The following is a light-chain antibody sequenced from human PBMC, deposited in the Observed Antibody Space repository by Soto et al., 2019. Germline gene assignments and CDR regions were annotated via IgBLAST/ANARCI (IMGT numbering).Light chain of an antibody. CDR2: AAS. CDR1: QGVSSR. CDR3: QQYNNWPPIT. Sequence: DIQTTQSPSSVSASVGDRVTITCRASQGVSSRLAWYQQKPGNAPKLLIYAASSLQSGVPSRFSGSASGTDFTLTISSLQSEDFAVYYCQQYNNWPPITFGQGTRLEIK. J-gene: IGKJ5*01. V-gene: IGKV1-12*01.